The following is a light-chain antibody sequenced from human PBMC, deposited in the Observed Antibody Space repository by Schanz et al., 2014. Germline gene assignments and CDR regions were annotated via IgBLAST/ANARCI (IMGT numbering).Light chain of an antibody. CDR2: DAS. V-gene: IGKV3D-15*02. CDR1: QTVNSN. J-gene: IGKJ2*01. CDR3: QQYGDSPYT. Sequence: EIVMTQSPATLSVSPGERATLSCRASQTVNSNLAWFQQKPGQAPRLLIYDASNRASAIPGRFSGSGSGTEFTLTISSLEPEDFAVYYCQQYGDSPYTFGQGTKLEI.